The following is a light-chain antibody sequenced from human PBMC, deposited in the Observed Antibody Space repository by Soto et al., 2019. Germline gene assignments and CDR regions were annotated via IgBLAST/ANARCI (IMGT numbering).Light chain of an antibody. CDR3: QQYDISWT. V-gene: IGKV3-20*01. CDR1: QIVSSNR. Sequence: EIVLTQSPGTLSLSPGERAILSCRASQIVSSNRLAWYQQKPGQAPRLLMYGASSRATGIPDRFSGSGSGTDFTLTISRLGPEDFAVYYCQQYDISWTFGQGTKVDIK. CDR2: GAS. J-gene: IGKJ1*01.